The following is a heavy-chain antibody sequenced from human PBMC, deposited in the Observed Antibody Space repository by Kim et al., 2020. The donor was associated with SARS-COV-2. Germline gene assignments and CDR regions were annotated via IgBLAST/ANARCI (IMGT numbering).Heavy chain of an antibody. CDR3: ARAGLGRVAGSEMDV. CDR2: ISSRSSYI. D-gene: IGHD6-19*01. J-gene: IGHJ6*02. CDR1: GFTFTKHS. Sequence: GGSLRLSCAASGFTFTKHSMNWVRQAPGKGLEWVSLISSRSSYIYYADSMKGRFTISRDNAKNTLYLQMNSLRAEDTAVYYCARAGLGRVAGSEMDVWGQGTTVTVSS. V-gene: IGHV3-21*06.